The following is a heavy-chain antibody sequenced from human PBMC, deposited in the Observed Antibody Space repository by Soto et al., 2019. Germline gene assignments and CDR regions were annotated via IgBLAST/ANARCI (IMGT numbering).Heavy chain of an antibody. Sequence: GASVKVSCKASGGPCSSYAISWVRQAPGQGLDLMGGIIPIFGTANYAHKFQGRVTITADESTSTAYMELSSLRSEDTAVYYCASSDSPYCSSTSCPLGHYGMDVSGQGTTVTVSS. CDR1: GGPCSSYA. CDR2: IIPIFGTA. D-gene: IGHD2-2*01. V-gene: IGHV1-69*13. J-gene: IGHJ6*02. CDR3: ASSDSPYCSSTSCPLGHYGMDV.